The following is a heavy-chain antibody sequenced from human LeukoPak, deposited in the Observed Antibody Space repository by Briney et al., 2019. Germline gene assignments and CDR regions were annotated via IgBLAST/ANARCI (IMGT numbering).Heavy chain of an antibody. CDR1: GFTFSSYA. Sequence: GGSLRLSCAASGFTFSSYAMSWVRQAPGKGLEWVSAISGSGGSTYYADSVKGRFTISRDNSKNTLYLQMNSLRAEDTAVYYCAKVWGYSGYTLPYYYDSSGYQDYWGQGTLVTVSS. CDR2: ISGSGGST. J-gene: IGHJ4*02. D-gene: IGHD3-22*01. CDR3: AKVWGYSGYTLPYYYDSSGYQDY. V-gene: IGHV3-23*01.